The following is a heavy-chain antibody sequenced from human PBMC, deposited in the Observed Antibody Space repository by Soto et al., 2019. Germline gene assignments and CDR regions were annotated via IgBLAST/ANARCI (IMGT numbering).Heavy chain of an antibody. J-gene: IGHJ6*02. Sequence: GESLKSSCKGSGYRFTSYWISWVLQMPGKGLEWMGRIDPSDSYTNYSPSFQGHVTISADKSISTAYLPCSSLKASDTPMYYWASLGLAVAAYYYYGMDVWGQGTTVTVSS. V-gene: IGHV5-10-1*01. CDR2: IDPSDSYT. D-gene: IGHD6-19*01. CDR3: ASLGLAVAAYYYYGMDV. CDR1: GYRFTSYW.